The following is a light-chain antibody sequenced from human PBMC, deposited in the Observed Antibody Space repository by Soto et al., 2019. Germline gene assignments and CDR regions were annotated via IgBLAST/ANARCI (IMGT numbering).Light chain of an antibody. J-gene: IGKJ1*01. CDR3: QQYYNWPPWT. V-gene: IGKV3-11*01. CDR1: QSVSNY. CDR2: DAS. Sequence: ELVLTQSPATLSLSPGERATLSCRASQSVSNYLAWYQQKPGQAPRLLIYDASNRATGIPARFSGSVSGTDFTLTISSLEPEDFAVYYCQQYYNWPPWTFGLGTKVDIK.